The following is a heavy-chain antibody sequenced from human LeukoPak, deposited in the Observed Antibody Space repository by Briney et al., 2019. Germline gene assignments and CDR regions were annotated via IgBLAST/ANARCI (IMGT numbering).Heavy chain of an antibody. CDR2: ISSSSSTI. CDR3: ARSSSGWYAVNYYYMDV. Sequence: GGSLRLSCAASGFTFSSYSMNWVRQAPGKGLEWVSYISSSSSTIYYADSVKGRFTISRDNAKNSLYLQMNSLRAEDTAVYYCARSSSGWYAVNYYYMDVWGKGTTVTVSS. V-gene: IGHV3-48*01. D-gene: IGHD6-19*01. CDR1: GFTFSSYS. J-gene: IGHJ6*03.